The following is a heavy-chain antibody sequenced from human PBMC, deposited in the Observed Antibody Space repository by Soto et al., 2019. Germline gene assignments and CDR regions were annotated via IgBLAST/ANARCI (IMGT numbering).Heavy chain of an antibody. V-gene: IGHV1-69*01. D-gene: IGHD5-18*01. CDR2: IIPIFGTA. CDR1: GGTFSSYA. J-gene: IGHJ6*02. Sequence: VKVSCKASGGTFSSYAISWVRQAPGQGLEWMGGIIPIFGTANYAQKFQGRVTITADESTSTAYMELSSLRSEDTAVYYCAREEQLPPFTPRDYYYYGMDVWGQGTTVTVSS. CDR3: AREEQLPPFTPRDYYYYGMDV.